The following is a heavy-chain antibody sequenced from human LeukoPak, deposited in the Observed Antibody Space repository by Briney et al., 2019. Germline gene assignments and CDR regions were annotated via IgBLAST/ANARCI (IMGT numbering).Heavy chain of an antibody. CDR3: ARYDSSGYYSY. V-gene: IGHV4-34*01. D-gene: IGHD3-22*01. Sequence: KSSQTLSLTCAVYGGSFSGYYWSWIRQPPGKGLEWIGEINHSGSTNYNPSLKSRVTISVDTPKNQFSLKLSSVTAADTAVYYCARYDSSGYYSYWGQGTLVTVSS. J-gene: IGHJ4*02. CDR1: GGSFSGYY. CDR2: INHSGST.